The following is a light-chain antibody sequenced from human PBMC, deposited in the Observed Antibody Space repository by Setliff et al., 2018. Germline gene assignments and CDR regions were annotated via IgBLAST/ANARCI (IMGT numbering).Light chain of an antibody. J-gene: IGKJ5*01. CDR3: QQYNNWPPIT. V-gene: IGKV3-15*01. CDR2: DVS. CDR1: QTVSNK. Sequence: EIVVTQSPATLSVSPGDGATLSCRASQTVSNKLAWYQQKPGQAPRLIIYDVSTRATDIPARFRGSGSGTEFTLTISSLQSEDFAVYYCQQYNNWPPITFGQGTRLEIK.